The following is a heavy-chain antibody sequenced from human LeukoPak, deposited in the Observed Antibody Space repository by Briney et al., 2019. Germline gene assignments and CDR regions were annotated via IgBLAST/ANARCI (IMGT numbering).Heavy chain of an antibody. CDR3: ARIRYCGGISCYYIDY. Sequence: ASVKVSCKVSGYTLTELSMHWVRQAPGKGLEWMGGFDPEDGETIYAQKFQGRVTVTADESTSTAYMELSSLRSEDTAVYYCARIRYCGGISCYYIDYWGQGTLVTVSA. D-gene: IGHD2-2*01. J-gene: IGHJ4*02. CDR1: GYTLTELS. V-gene: IGHV1-24*01. CDR2: FDPEDGET.